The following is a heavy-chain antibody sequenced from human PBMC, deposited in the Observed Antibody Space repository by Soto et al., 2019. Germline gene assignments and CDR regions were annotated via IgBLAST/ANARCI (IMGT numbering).Heavy chain of an antibody. CDR1: GDSVSSNSAA. Sequence: SHTLSLTCAISGDSVSSNSAAWNWIRQSPSRGLEWLGRTYYRSKWYNDYAVSVKSRITINPDTSKNQFSLQLNSVTPEDTAVYYCAHTPIAAAGANWFDPWGQGTLVTVSS. CDR3: AHTPIAAAGANWFDP. D-gene: IGHD6-13*01. V-gene: IGHV6-1*01. J-gene: IGHJ5*02. CDR2: TYYRSKWYN.